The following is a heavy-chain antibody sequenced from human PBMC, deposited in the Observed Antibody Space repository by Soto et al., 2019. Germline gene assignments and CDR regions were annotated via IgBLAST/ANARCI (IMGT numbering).Heavy chain of an antibody. V-gene: IGHV4-39*01. CDR1: GGSISSSSYF. CDR3: ARHSVRQGDFDY. J-gene: IGHJ4*02. Sequence: QLQLQESGPGLVKPSETLSLTCTVSGGSISSSSYFWGWIRQPPGKGLEWIGSIYYSGSTYYNPSLKSRVTISVDTSKNQFSLKLSSVTAADTAVYYCARHSVRQGDFDYWGQGTLVTVSS. CDR2: IYYSGST.